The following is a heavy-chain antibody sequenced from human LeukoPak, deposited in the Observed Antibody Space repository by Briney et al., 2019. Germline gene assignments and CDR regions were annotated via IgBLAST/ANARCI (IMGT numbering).Heavy chain of an antibody. CDR2: INTDGTDT. J-gene: IGHJ4*02. CDR3: ARVIGQSHYDSSVSSLLDH. Sequence: PGGSLRLSCAASGFTFNNYWMHWVRHVQGKGLVWLSRINTDGTDTSYADSVKGRFTISRDNAKNTLYLQMNSLGAEDTAMYYCARVIGQSHYDSSVSSLLDHWGQGTLVTVSS. D-gene: IGHD3-22*01. CDR1: GFTFNNYW. V-gene: IGHV3-74*01.